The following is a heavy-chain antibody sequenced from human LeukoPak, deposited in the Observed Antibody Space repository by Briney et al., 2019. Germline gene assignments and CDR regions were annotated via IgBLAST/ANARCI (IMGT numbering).Heavy chain of an antibody. CDR2: INHSGST. CDR3: ARGIARSWYYYYYYMDV. CDR1: GGSFSGYY. D-gene: IGHD1-26*01. V-gene: IGHV4-34*01. Sequence: SETLSLTCAVYGGSFSGYYWSWIRQPPGKGVEWVGEINHSGSTNYNPSLKSRVTISVDTSKNQFSLKLSSVTAADTAVYYCARGIARSWYYYYYYMDVWGKGTTVTVSS. J-gene: IGHJ6*03.